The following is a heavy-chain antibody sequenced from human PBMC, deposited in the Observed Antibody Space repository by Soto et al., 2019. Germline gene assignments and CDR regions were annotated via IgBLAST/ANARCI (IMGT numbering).Heavy chain of an antibody. J-gene: IGHJ4*02. CDR3: AKWTCSGGSCYFDY. Sequence: EVQLLESGGGLVQPGGSLRLSCAAPGLTFRTYAITWVRQAPGKGLEWVSIISGSGGSTYYADSVKGRFTVSRDNSKNTLYVQMNSLGAEDTAVYYGAKWTCSGGSCYFDYWGQGTLVPVSS. V-gene: IGHV3-23*01. CDR2: ISGSGGST. D-gene: IGHD2-15*01. CDR1: GLTFRTYA.